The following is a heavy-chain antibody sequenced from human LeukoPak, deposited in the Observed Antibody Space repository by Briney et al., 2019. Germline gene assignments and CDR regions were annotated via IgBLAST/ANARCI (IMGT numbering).Heavy chain of an antibody. CDR1: GFTFSSYG. D-gene: IGHD4-11*01. CDR3: VRGVPKTSYYYYYMDV. CDR2: ISGSGGST. Sequence: GGSLRLSCAASGFTFSSYGMSWVRQAPGKGLEWVSAISGSGGSTYYADSVKGRFTISRDSSKNTLYLQMNSLRAEDTAVYYCVRGVPKTSYYYYYMDVWGKGTTVTVSS. V-gene: IGHV3-23*01. J-gene: IGHJ6*03.